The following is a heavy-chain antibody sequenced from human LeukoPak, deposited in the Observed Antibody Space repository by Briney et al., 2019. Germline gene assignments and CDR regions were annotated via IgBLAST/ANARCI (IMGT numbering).Heavy chain of an antibody. D-gene: IGHD6-13*01. CDR3: ARDWGAAGLWDY. J-gene: IGHJ4*02. Sequence: GGSLRLSCAASGFTFSNYVMSWVRKAPGKGLEWVSSISGSGGTTYYADSVKGRFTISRDNAKNSLYLQMNSLRAEDTAIYYCARDWGAAGLWDYWGQGTLVTVSS. CDR2: ISGSGGTT. V-gene: IGHV3-23*01. CDR1: GFTFSNYV.